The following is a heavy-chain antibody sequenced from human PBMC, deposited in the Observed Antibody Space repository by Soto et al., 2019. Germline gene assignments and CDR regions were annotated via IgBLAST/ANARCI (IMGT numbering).Heavy chain of an antibody. CDR3: AREISLIMAAPDY. CDR1: GYTFSNYA. D-gene: IGHD2-8*01. V-gene: IGHV1-18*04. J-gene: IGHJ4*02. CDR2: VSPYNGNA. Sequence: ASVKVSCKTSGYTFSNYAISWMRQAPGQGLEWMGWVSPYNGNANYTEKFQGRVSMTTDTSTTTAYMELTSLTSDDTAIYYCAREISLIMAAPDYWGQGALVTVSS.